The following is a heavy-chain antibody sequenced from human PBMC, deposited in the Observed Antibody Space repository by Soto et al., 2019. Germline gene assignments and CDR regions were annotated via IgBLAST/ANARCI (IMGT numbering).Heavy chain of an antibody. V-gene: IGHV3-23*01. J-gene: IGHJ4*02. D-gene: IGHD1-1*01. CDR3: AKDRSGMYYFDY. CDR2: ISGSGGST. CDR1: GFSFSNYA. Sequence: GGSLRLSCAASGFSFSNYATSWVRQAPGKGLEWVSAISGSGGSTYYADSVKGRFTISRDNSKNTLYLQINSLRAEDTAVYYCAKDRSGMYYFDYWGQGTLVTVSS.